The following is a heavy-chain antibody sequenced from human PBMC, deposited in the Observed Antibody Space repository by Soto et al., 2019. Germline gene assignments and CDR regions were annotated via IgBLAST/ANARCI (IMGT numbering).Heavy chain of an antibody. V-gene: IGHV3-23*01. D-gene: IGHD3-16*01. CDR2: VSANGATT. CDR3: TKGGRTAAFDP. Sequence: EVQLLESGGGLVQPGGSLRLACAASGFGYTFSISAMSWVRQAPGKGLEWAAVVSANGATTYYADSVKGRFTISRDNSKNTLFLQMNSLRVEDTGMYYCTKGGRTAAFDPWGQGTQVTVSS. CDR1: GFGYTFSISA. J-gene: IGHJ5*02.